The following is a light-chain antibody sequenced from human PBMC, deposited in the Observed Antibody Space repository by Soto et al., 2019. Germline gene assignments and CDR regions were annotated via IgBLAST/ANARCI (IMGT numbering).Light chain of an antibody. CDR2: GAF. CDR1: QSVSNNY. V-gene: IGKV3-20*01. Sequence: EIVLTQSPGTLSLSPGERATLSCRASQSVSNNYLAWYQQKPGKAPRLLIYGAFSRATGVPDRFSGSGSGTDFTLTISTLQAEDSAVYYCQQYGTSPLTFGEGTRVDNK. J-gene: IGKJ4*01. CDR3: QQYGTSPLT.